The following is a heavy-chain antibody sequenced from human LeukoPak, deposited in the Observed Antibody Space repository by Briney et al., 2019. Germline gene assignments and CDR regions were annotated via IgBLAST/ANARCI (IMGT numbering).Heavy chain of an antibody. Sequence: WVSVKVSCKASGYTFTSYYMHWVRQAPGQGLEWMGIITPHSGATTYAQSFQDRVTMTRDMSTGTVYVELSSLTSEDTAVYYCARDHELWSLDYWGQGTLVIVSS. CDR2: ITPHSGAT. CDR1: GYTFTSYY. CDR3: ARDHELWSLDY. D-gene: IGHD3-10*01. J-gene: IGHJ4*02. V-gene: IGHV1-46*01.